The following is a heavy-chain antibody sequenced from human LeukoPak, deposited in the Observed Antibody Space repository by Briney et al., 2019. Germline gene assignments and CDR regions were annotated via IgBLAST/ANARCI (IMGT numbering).Heavy chain of an antibody. CDR2: ISSSSSYI. Sequence: PGGSLRLSCAASGFTFSSYSMNWVRQAPGKGLEWVSSISSSSSYIYSADSVKGRFTISRDNARNSLYLQMNSLRAEDTAVYYCAKDFDYWGQGTLVTVSS. J-gene: IGHJ4*02. V-gene: IGHV3-21*01. CDR1: GFTFSSYS. CDR3: AKDFDY.